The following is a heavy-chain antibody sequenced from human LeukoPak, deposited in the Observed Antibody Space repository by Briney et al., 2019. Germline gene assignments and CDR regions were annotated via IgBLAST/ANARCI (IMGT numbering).Heavy chain of an antibody. CDR3: TREGMGTSFSAWFHP. D-gene: IGHD1-7*01. J-gene: IGHJ5*01. V-gene: IGHV3-30*03. Sequence: PGRSLRLSCEAPGFTFTNYGMHWVRQAPGKGLEWVAVISSDGGTDYYADPVKGRFTISRDRSKNTMYLQMNSLRIEDTAVYYCTREGMGTSFSAWFHPWGQGTLVTVSS. CDR2: ISSDGGTD. CDR1: GFTFTNYG.